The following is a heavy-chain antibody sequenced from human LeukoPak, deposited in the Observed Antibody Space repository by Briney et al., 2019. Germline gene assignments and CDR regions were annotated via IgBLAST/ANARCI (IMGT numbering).Heavy chain of an antibody. J-gene: IGHJ4*02. D-gene: IGHD6-13*01. Sequence: SETLSLTCTVSGGSISSYYWSWIRQPPGKGLEWIGYIYYSGSTNYKPSLKSRVTISVDTSKNQFSLKLSSVTAADTAVYYCARALGYSSSWYGSYYFDYWGQGTLVTVSS. CDR1: GGSISSYY. CDR3: ARALGYSSSWYGSYYFDY. CDR2: IYYSGST. V-gene: IGHV4-59*01.